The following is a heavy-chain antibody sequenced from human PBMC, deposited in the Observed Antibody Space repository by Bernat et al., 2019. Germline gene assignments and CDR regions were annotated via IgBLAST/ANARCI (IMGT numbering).Heavy chain of an antibody. CDR3: ARDREFASVVPAAPRGLDY. V-gene: IGHV3-33*01. CDR2: IWYDGSNK. CDR1: GFTFSSYG. Sequence: QVQLVESGGGVVQPGRSLRLSCAASGFTFSSYGMHWVRQAPGKGLEWVAVIWYDGSNKYYADSVKGRFTISRDNSKNTLYLQMNSLRAEDTAVYYCARDREFASVVPAAPRGLDYWGQGTLVTVSS. D-gene: IGHD2-2*01. J-gene: IGHJ4*02.